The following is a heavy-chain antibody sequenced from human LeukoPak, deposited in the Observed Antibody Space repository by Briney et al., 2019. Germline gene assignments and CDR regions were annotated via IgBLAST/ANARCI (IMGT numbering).Heavy chain of an antibody. J-gene: IGHJ5*02. CDR3: TRDRGTYNWLDP. CDR2: IDRPAKSYAT. CDR1: GFTVSSNY. D-gene: IGHD1-26*01. Sequence: GGSLILSCAASGFTVSSNYMSWVRQASGKGLEWVGLIDRPAKSYATAYGASVGGRFTISRDDSKNTAYLQMDSLKTEDTALYYCTRDRGTYNWLDPWGQGTLVTVSS. V-gene: IGHV3-73*01.